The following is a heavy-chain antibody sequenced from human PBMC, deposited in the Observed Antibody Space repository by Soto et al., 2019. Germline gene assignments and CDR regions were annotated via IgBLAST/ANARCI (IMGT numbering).Heavy chain of an antibody. CDR1: GYTLSSFW. Sequence: SGRSLRLSCAASGYTLSSFWMDWVRQAPGKGLEWVANINPDGSEKHYVDSVKGRFTISRDNAKNSLYLQMSSLTAEDSALYYCSRSLDSWGQGTRVTVSS. CDR3: SRSLDS. CDR2: INPDGSEK. V-gene: IGHV3-7*01. J-gene: IGHJ4*02.